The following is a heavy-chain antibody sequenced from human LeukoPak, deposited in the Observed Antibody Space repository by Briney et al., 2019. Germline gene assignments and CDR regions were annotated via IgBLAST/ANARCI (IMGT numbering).Heavy chain of an antibody. V-gene: IGHV3-72*01. J-gene: IGHJ4*02. CDR3: ARAPTGTAIDY. D-gene: IGHD1-1*01. CDR1: RFTFSDHY. CDR2: TRNKANSYTT. Sequence: PGGSLRLSCAASRFTFSDHYMDWVRQAPGKGVEWVGRTRNKANSYTTEYAASVKGRFIISRDDSENSLYLQMNSLKTEDTAVYYCARAPTGTAIDYWGQGTLVTVSS.